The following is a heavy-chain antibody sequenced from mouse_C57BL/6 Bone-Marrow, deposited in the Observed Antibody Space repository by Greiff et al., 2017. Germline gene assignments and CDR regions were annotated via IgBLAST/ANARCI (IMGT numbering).Heavy chain of an antibody. J-gene: IGHJ3*01. CDR3: ARGAY. Sequence: EVQLQQSGPGLVKPSQSLSLTCSVTGYSITSGYYWNWIRQFPGNKLEWMGYISYDGSNNYNPSLKNRISITRDTSKNQFFLKLNSVTTEDTATYYCARGAYWGQGTLVTVSA. V-gene: IGHV3-6*01. CDR2: ISYDGSN. CDR1: GYSITSGYY.